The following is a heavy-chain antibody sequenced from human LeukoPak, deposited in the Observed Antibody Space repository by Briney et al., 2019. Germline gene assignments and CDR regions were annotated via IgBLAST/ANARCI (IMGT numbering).Heavy chain of an antibody. V-gene: IGHV3-30-3*01. J-gene: IGHJ3*02. CDR3: AAPLWEWPPAWWHAFDI. Sequence: PGRSLRLSCAASGFTFSSYAMHWVRQAPGKGLEWVAVISYDGSNKYYADSVKGRFTISRDNSKNTLYLQMNSLRAEDTAVYYCAAPLWEWPPAWWHAFDIWGQGTMVTVSS. CDR1: GFTFSSYA. CDR2: ISYDGSNK. D-gene: IGHD2-8*02.